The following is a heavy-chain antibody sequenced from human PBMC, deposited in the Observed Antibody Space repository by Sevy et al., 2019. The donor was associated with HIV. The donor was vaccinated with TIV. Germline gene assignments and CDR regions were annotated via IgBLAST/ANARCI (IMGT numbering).Heavy chain of an antibody. CDR1: GFTFSSYA. V-gene: IGHV3-23*01. CDR2: ISGSGGYT. CDR3: AKEGYESSGYYH. Sequence: GGSLRLSCAASGFTFSSYAMTWVRQAPGKGLEWVSAISGSGGYTYYADSVKGGFTISRDNSKKTLDLQMHSLRAEDTVVYYCAKEGYESSGYYHWGQGTLVTVSS. J-gene: IGHJ5*02. D-gene: IGHD3-22*01.